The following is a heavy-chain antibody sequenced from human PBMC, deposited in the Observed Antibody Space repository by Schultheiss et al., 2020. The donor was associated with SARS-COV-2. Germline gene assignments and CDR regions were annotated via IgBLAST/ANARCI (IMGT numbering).Heavy chain of an antibody. Sequence: ASVKVSCKASGYTFTAYYIHWVRQAPGQGLEWVGWINPHSGGTNYIQKFQGWVTLTRDTSISTAYMELSRLRSDDTAVYYCARGYSGSYQKGGFDPWGQGTLVTVSS. CDR1: GYTFTAYY. J-gene: IGHJ5*02. CDR3: ARGYSGSYQKGGFDP. D-gene: IGHD1-26*01. CDR2: INPHSGGT. V-gene: IGHV1-2*04.